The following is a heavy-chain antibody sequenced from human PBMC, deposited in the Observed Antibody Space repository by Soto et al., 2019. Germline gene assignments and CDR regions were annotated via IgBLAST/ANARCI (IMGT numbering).Heavy chain of an antibody. J-gene: IGHJ4*01. Sequence: SETLSLTCTVSGGSISSGGYYWSWIRHHPGKGLEWIGYIYYSGSTNYNPSLKSRVTISVDTSKNQFSLKLSSVTAADTAVYFCARHLGEGYFVYWGHGTLVTVYS. CDR2: IYYSGST. CDR1: GGSISSGGYY. CDR3: ARHLGEGYFVY. V-gene: IGHV4-61*08.